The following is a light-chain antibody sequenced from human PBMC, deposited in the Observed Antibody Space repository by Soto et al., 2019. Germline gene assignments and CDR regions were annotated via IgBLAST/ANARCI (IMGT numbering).Light chain of an antibody. V-gene: IGLV1-47*01. CDR2: RTD. CDR1: SSNIGSQF. CDR3: ASWHDSVRWM. J-gene: IGLJ3*02. Sequence: QLVLTQPPSASGTPGQRVTISCSGGSSNIGSQFVYWYHQVPGRAPKLLIYRTDQRPSGVPDRFAGSKYGASASLAISGLQSEDEGDYFCASWHDSVRWMFGGGTKVTVL.